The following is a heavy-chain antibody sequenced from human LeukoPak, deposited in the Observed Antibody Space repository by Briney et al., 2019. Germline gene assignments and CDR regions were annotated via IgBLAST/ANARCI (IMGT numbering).Heavy chain of an antibody. D-gene: IGHD6-19*01. J-gene: IGHJ4*02. V-gene: IGHV3-43*02. CDR2: ISGDGGST. Sequence: PGVSLRLSCAAPGFTFDDYDMHWVRQAPGKGLEWVSLISGDGGSTYYADSVKGRFTISRDNSKNSLYLQMNSLRTEDTALYYCAKDRSSGWYYDYWGQGTLVTVSS. CDR3: AKDRSSGWYYDY. CDR1: GFTFDDYD.